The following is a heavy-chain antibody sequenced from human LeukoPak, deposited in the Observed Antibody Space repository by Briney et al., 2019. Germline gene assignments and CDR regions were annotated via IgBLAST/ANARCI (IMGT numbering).Heavy chain of an antibody. V-gene: IGHV3-53*01. CDR2: IYSAGSI. CDR1: GFTVSSNS. CDR3: ARPLVVGATYPYH. J-gene: IGHJ5*02. Sequence: GSLRLSCTVSGFTVSSNSMSWVRQAPGKGLEWVSFIYSAGSIYYSDSVKGRFTISIDNSKNTLYLQMNSLRAEDTAVYYCARPLVVGATYPYHWGQGTLVTVSS. D-gene: IGHD1-26*01.